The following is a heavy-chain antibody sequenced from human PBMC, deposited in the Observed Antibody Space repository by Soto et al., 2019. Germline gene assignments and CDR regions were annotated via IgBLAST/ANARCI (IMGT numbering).Heavy chain of an antibody. Sequence: SETLSLTCAVYGGSFSGYYWSWIRQPPGKGLEWIGEINHSGSTNYNPSLKSRVTISVDTSKNQFSLKLSSVTAADTAVYYCASGYYDFWSGYPAIGYWGQGTLVTVSS. J-gene: IGHJ4*02. V-gene: IGHV4-34*01. D-gene: IGHD3-3*01. CDR3: ASGYYDFWSGYPAIGY. CDR1: GGSFSGYY. CDR2: INHSGST.